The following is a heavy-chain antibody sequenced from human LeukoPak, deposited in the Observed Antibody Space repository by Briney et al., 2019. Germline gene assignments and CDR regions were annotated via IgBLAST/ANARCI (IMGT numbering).Heavy chain of an antibody. D-gene: IGHD2-2*02. CDR2: INSDGSST. Sequence: PGGSLRLSCAASGFTFSSYYMHWVRQAPGKGPVWVSRINSDGSSTTYADSVKGRFTISRDNAKNTLYLQMNSLRVEDTAVYYCARTSGYIDWGQGTRVTVSS. J-gene: IGHJ4*02. V-gene: IGHV3-74*01. CDR1: GFTFSSYY. CDR3: ARTSGYID.